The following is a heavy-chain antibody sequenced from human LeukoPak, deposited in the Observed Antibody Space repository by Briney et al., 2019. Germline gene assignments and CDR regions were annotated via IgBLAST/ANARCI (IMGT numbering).Heavy chain of an antibody. V-gene: IGHV4-61*02. CDR2: ILTTGNT. J-gene: IGHJ4*02. Sequence: PSETLSLTCTVSGDSISSGRYYWGWLRQPAGRGLEWVVRILTTGNTDYNASLESRVTISVDTSKNVFSMNLTSVTAADTAVYFCGRPGSGTLEFDSWGRGTLVTVSS. D-gene: IGHD5-24*01. CDR1: GDSISSGRYY. CDR3: GRPGSGTLEFDS.